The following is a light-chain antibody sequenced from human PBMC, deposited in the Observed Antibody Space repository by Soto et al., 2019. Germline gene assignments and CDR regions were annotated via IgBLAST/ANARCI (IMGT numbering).Light chain of an antibody. CDR2: GAS. CDR3: QQYNNWPWT. Sequence: EVGLTNSPATLSVSPGERATLSCRASQSVSSNLAWYQQKPGQAPRLLIYGASTRATGIPARFSGSGSGTEFTLTISSLQSEDFAVYYCQQYNNWPWTFGQGTKV. J-gene: IGKJ1*01. CDR1: QSVSSN. V-gene: IGKV3-15*01.